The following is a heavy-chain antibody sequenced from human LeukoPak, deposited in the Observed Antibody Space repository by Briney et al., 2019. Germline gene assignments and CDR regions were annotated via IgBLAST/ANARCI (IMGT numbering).Heavy chain of an antibody. J-gene: IGHJ6*03. V-gene: IGHV5-51*01. Sequence: GESLKISCKGSGYTFANYWIGWVRQMPGKGLEWMGIIYPGDSDTRYSPSFQGQVTISADESISTAYLQWSSLKASDTAMYYCARQGAAGKYYYYYMDVWGKGTTVTVSS. CDR1: GYTFANYW. CDR2: IYPGDSDT. CDR3: ARQGAAGKYYYYYMDV. D-gene: IGHD6-13*01.